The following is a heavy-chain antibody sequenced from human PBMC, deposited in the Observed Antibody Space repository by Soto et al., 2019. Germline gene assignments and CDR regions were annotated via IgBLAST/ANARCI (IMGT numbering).Heavy chain of an antibody. J-gene: IGHJ4*02. V-gene: IGHV1-58*01. CDR3: AAGTYYDCGSGYPKDFDY. CDR2: IAVGSGNT. D-gene: IGHD3-3*01. Sequence: QMQLVQSGPEVKKPGTSVKVSCKASGFTFTSSAVQWVRQARGQRLEWIGWIAVGSGNTNYAQKFQERVTITRDMSTRTACMERSRLLSEATAGYYCAAGTYYDCGSGYPKDFDYWGQGTLVTVSS. CDR1: GFTFTSSA.